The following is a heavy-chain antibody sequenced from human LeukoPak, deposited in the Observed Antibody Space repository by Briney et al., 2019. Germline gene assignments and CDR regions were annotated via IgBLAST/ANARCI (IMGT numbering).Heavy chain of an antibody. D-gene: IGHD1-1*01. CDR1: GFTFSSYS. V-gene: IGHV3-21*01. CDR3: AKTSELTGPDAFDI. CDR2: ISGDSVHI. J-gene: IGHJ3*02. Sequence: GGSLRLSCAASGFTFSSYSMNWVRQAPGKGLEWVSSISGDSVHILYADSVKGRFTISRDNAKNSLHLQMNSLRAEDTAVYYCAKTSELTGPDAFDIWGQGTMVTVSS.